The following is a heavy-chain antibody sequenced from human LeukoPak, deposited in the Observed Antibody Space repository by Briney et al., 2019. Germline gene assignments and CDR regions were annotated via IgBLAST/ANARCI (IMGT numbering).Heavy chain of an antibody. CDR3: AREDYSLGNPTIDT. CDR2: IGSSGSYM. V-gene: IGHV3-21*01. J-gene: IGHJ5*02. CDR1: GFTFSRYA. Sequence: GGSLRLSCAASGFTFSRYAMKWVRQAPGKGLEWVSCIGSSGSYMYYADSVKGRFTTSRDNAKNSLYLQMDSLRAEDAAVYYCAREDYSLGNPTIDTWGQGTLVTVSS. D-gene: IGHD3-16*01.